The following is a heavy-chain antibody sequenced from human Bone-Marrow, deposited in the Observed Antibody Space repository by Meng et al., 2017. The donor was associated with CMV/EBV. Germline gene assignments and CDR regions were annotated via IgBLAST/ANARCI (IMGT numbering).Heavy chain of an antibody. Sequence: VSGTAIRTSNWWSWVRQHPGKGLEWIGEVYHSGYTNYNPSLKSRVTMSVDRSKNQFSLKLNSVTAADTAVYYCARVTEYGGNCFDSWGQGTLVTVSS. CDR2: VYHSGYT. CDR3: ARVTEYGGNCFDS. V-gene: IGHV4-4*02. J-gene: IGHJ4*02. CDR1: GTAIRTSNW. D-gene: IGHD2/OR15-2a*01.